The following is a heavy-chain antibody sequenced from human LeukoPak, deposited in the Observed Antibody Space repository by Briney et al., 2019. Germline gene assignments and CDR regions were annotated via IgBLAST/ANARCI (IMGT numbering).Heavy chain of an antibody. CDR3: ARAHSSGWYYFDY. D-gene: IGHD6-19*01. J-gene: IGHJ4*02. CDR2: ISYDGSNK. V-gene: IGHV3-30-3*01. Sequence: ISYDGSNKYYADSVKGRFTISRDNSKNTLYLQMNGLRAEDTAVYYCARAHSSGWYYFDYWGQGTLVTVSS.